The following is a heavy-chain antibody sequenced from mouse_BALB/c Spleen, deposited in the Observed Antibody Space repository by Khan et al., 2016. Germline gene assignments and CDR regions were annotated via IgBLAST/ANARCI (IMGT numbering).Heavy chain of an antibody. CDR3: ARETTVVATPFAY. D-gene: IGHD1-1*01. J-gene: IGHJ3*01. CDR2: ISDGGSYT. V-gene: IGHV5-4*02. Sequence: EVELVESGGGLVKPGGSLKLSCAASGFTFSDYYMYWVRQTPEKRLEWVATISDGGSYTYYPDSVKGRFTISRDNAKNNLYLQMSSLKSEDTAMYYCARETTVVATPFAYWGQGTLVTVSA. CDR1: GFTFSDYY.